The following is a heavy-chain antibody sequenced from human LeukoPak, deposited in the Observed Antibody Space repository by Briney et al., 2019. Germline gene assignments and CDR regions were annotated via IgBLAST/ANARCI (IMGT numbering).Heavy chain of an antibody. Sequence: GSLRLSCAASGFTFSSYSMNWVRQAPGKGLEWVSYISSSSSTIYYADSVKGRFTISRDNAKNSLYLQMNSLRAEDTAVYYCAKGVGYCSGGSCQQFDYWGQGTLVTVSS. J-gene: IGHJ4*02. CDR1: GFTFSSYS. V-gene: IGHV3-48*01. CDR3: AKGVGYCSGGSCQQFDY. CDR2: ISSSSSTI. D-gene: IGHD2-15*01.